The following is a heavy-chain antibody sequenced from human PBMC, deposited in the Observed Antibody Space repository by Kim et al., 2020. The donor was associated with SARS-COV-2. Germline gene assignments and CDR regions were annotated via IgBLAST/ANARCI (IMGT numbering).Heavy chain of an antibody. Sequence: ASVKVSCKASGYTFTGYYMHWVRQAPGQGLEWMGWINPNSGGTNYAQKFQGRVTMTRDTSISTAYMELSRLRSDDTAVYYCARASPWIRRGGGNLDYWGQGTLVTVSS. D-gene: IGHD3-16*01. CDR1: GYTFTGYY. V-gene: IGHV1-2*02. J-gene: IGHJ4*02. CDR2: INPNSGGT. CDR3: ARASPWIRRGGGNLDY.